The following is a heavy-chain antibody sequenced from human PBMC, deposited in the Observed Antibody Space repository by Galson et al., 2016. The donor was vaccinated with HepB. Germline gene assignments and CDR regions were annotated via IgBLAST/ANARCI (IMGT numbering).Heavy chain of an antibody. J-gene: IGHJ6*02. CDR2: THDGGNT. V-gene: IGHV3-53*01. Sequence: SLRLSCAASGFTVTTNFVSWVRQAPGKGLECVSVTHDGGNTYYSDSVKGRFTISRDSSQNSLSLQMSSLRAEDTAVYYCARQISPWGLDVWGQGTTVTVSS. D-gene: IGHD2/OR15-2a*01. CDR1: GFTVTTNF. CDR3: ARQISPWGLDV.